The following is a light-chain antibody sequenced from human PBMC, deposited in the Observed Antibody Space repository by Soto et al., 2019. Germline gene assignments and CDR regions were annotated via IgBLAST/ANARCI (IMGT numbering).Light chain of an antibody. Sequence: DIQMTQSPSTLSGSVGDRVTITCRASQAISSWLAWYQQKPGKTPKLLIYTASTLKRGVPTRFSGSGSGTDFTLTISTLQPDDFATYYCQHYDNASCTFGEGTKVEIK. CDR2: TAS. J-gene: IGKJ4*02. V-gene: IGKV1-5*03. CDR3: QHYDNASCT. CDR1: QAISSW.